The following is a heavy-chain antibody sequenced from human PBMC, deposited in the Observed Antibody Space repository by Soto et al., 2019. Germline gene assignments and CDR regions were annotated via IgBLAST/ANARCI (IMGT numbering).Heavy chain of an antibody. Sequence: QVQLVESGGGVVQPGRSLRLSCAASGFTFSSYAMHWVRQAPGKGLGWVAVVSHDGKTEYHAASVKGRFTISRDTSANILSLQMNSLRDEETAVYYCGREPYISGHYSGGCDVWGQGTMVTVSS. CDR3: GREPYISGHYSGGCDV. CDR1: GFTFSSYA. D-gene: IGHD3-22*01. V-gene: IGHV3-30*04. J-gene: IGHJ3*01. CDR2: VSHDGKTE.